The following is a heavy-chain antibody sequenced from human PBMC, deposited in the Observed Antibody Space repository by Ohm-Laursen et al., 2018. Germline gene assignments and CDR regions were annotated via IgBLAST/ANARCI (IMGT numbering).Heavy chain of an antibody. Sequence: SLRLSCAATGFTFSSYAMSWVRQAPGKGLEWVSVISGSGGSTYYADSVKGRFTNSRDNSKNTLYLQMHSLRAEDSAIYYCAKDRIAYDSRNGVDYWGQETLVTVSS. D-gene: IGHD3-22*01. CDR1: GFTFSSYA. V-gene: IGHV3-23*01. CDR2: ISGSGGST. CDR3: AKDRIAYDSRNGVDY. J-gene: IGHJ4*02.